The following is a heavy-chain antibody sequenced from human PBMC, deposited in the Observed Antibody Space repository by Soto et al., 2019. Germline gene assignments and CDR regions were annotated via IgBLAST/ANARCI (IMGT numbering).Heavy chain of an antibody. CDR3: ARDRYSSGFHYFDP. V-gene: IGHV4-59*01. D-gene: IGHD6-19*01. J-gene: IGHJ5*02. CDR2: IYYSGST. CDR1: GGSISSYY. Sequence: QVQLQESGPGLVKPSETLSLTCSVSGGSISSYYWTWIRQPPGKGLEWIGYIYYSGSTNYNPSLKSRVTISVDTSKNQFSLKLSSVTTADTAVYYCARDRYSSGFHYFDPWGQGTLVTVSS.